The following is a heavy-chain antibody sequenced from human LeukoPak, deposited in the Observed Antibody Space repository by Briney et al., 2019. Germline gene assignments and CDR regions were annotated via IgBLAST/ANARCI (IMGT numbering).Heavy chain of an antibody. D-gene: IGHD5-24*01. V-gene: IGHV1-58*01. CDR1: GFTFNTYSA. J-gene: IGHJ4*02. Sequence: SVKVSCKASGFTFNTYSAVQWVRQARGQRLEWIGWIVVGSGHTNYAQKFQERVTITRDMSTSTAYMELNSLRSEDTAVYYCAADHPNYDYWGQGTLVTVSS. CDR2: IVVGSGHT. CDR3: AADHPNYDY.